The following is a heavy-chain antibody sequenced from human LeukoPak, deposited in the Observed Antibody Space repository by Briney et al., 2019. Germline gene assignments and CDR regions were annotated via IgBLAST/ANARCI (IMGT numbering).Heavy chain of an antibody. Sequence: ASVKVSCKASGYSFTSNYIHWVRQAPGQGLEWMGMIYPRDGSTSYAQKFQGRVTVTRDTSTSTVHMEMSGLRSEDTAVYYCARDQEAFDYWGQGTLVTVSS. CDR3: ARDQEAFDY. CDR2: IYPRDGST. CDR1: GYSFTSNY. J-gene: IGHJ4*02. V-gene: IGHV1-46*01.